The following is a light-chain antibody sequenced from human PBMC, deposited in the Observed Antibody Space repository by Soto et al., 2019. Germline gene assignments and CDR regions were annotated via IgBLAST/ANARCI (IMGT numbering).Light chain of an antibody. J-gene: IGKJ1*01. V-gene: IGKV3-15*01. Sequence: ENVLTQSPGTLSLSPGDTATLSCRASQSVSSNYLAWYQQKPGQAPRLLIYGASTRATGIPARFSGSGSGTEFTLTISSLQSEDFAVYYCQQYNNWPTFGQGTKVDIK. CDR1: QSVSSN. CDR2: GAS. CDR3: QQYNNWPT.